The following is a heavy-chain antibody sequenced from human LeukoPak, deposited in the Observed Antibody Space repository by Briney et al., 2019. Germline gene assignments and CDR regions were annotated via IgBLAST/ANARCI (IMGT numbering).Heavy chain of an antibody. CDR2: IYYSGST. CDR1: GGSISSSSNY. J-gene: IGHJ5*02. Sequence: KPSETLSLSCTVSGGSISSSSNYWGRIRPPPGKGLEGIGSIYYSGSTYYNPSLKSRVTISVDTSKNQFSLKLSSVTAADTAVYYCARDQGLSSIAARVGYNWFDPWGQGTLVTVSS. CDR3: ARDQGLSSIAARVGYNWFDP. D-gene: IGHD6-6*01. V-gene: IGHV4-39*07.